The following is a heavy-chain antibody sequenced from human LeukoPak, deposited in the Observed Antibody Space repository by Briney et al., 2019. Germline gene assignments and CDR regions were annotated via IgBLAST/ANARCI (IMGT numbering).Heavy chain of an antibody. CDR1: GGSISTYY. CDR3: ARGTSGTLYDAFDI. Sequence: SETLSLTCTVSGGSISTYYWSWIRQPPGEGLEWIGSIYYSGTTHSNPSLKSRATISVDTSKNHLSLKVNSVTAADTAVYYCARGTSGTLYDAFDIWGQGTMVTVSS. CDR2: IYYSGTT. J-gene: IGHJ3*02. V-gene: IGHV4-59*01. D-gene: IGHD1-1*01.